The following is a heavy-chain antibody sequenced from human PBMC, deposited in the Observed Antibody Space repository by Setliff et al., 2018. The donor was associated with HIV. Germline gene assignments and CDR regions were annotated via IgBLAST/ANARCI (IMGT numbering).Heavy chain of an antibody. CDR3: ARHLIPGDPRYSSSWYY. J-gene: IGHJ4*02. CDR1: GYSFTNYW. CDR2: IYPGDSTI. Sequence: GESLKISCQASGYSFTNYWIGWVRQMPGKGLEWMGVIYPGDSTIRYGPSFQGQVTISADRSITTAYLQWSSLTASDTAMYYCARHLIPGDPRYSSSWYYWGQGTLVTVSS. V-gene: IGHV5-51*01. D-gene: IGHD6-13*01.